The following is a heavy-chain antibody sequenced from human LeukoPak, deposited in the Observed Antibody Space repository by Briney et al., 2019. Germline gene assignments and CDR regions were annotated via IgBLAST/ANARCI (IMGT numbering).Heavy chain of an antibody. V-gene: IGHV1-18*01. J-gene: IGHJ4*02. CDR3: ARGDYDLWSGYSPPDY. Sequence: ASVKVSCKASGYTFTSYGISWVRQAPGQGLEWMGWISAYNGNTNYAQKLQGRVTMTTDTSTSTAYMELRSLRSDDTAVYYCARGDYDLWSGYSPPDYWGQGTLVTVSS. CDR2: ISAYNGNT. CDR1: GYTFTSYG. D-gene: IGHD3-3*01.